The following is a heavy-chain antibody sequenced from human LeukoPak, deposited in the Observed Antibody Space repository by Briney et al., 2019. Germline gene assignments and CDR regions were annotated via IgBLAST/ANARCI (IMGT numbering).Heavy chain of an antibody. V-gene: IGHV3-30*18. CDR3: VKDGSGWYDFQH. D-gene: IGHD6-19*01. CDR1: GFTFSSDG. J-gene: IGHJ1*01. Sequence: GRSLTLSCAASGFTFSSDGMHWVRQAPGKGLEWVAVMSYDGSEKYYGDSVKGRFTISRDNSKNTLYLQMNSLRVEDTAVYYCVKDGSGWYDFQHWGQGTLVTVSS. CDR2: MSYDGSEK.